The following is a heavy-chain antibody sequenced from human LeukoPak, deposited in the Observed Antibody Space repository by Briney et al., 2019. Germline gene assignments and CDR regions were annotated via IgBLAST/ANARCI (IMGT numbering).Heavy chain of an antibody. CDR2: IYYSGST. J-gene: IGHJ4*02. CDR3: ARGVGVTTYFDY. D-gene: IGHD4-17*01. V-gene: IGHV4-31*03. Sequence: PSQTLSLTCTVSGGSISSGGYYWSWIRQHPGKGLEWIGYIYYSGSTYYNPSLKSRVTISVDTSKNQFSLKLSSATAADTAVYYCARGVGVTTYFDYWGQGTLVTVSS. CDR1: GGSISSGGYY.